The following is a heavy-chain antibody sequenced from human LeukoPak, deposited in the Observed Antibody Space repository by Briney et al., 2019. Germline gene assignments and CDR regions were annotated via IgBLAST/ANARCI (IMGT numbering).Heavy chain of an antibody. CDR2: INHSGST. Sequence: SETLSLTCAVYGGSFSGYYWSWLRQPPGKGLEWIGEINHSGSTNYNPSLKSRVTISEDTSKNQFSLKLSSVTAADTAVYYCARRRGGYCSSTSCYTRSGEDYWGQGTLVTVSS. J-gene: IGHJ4*02. CDR3: ARRRGGYCSSTSCYTRSGEDY. CDR1: GGSFSGYY. V-gene: IGHV4-34*01. D-gene: IGHD2-2*02.